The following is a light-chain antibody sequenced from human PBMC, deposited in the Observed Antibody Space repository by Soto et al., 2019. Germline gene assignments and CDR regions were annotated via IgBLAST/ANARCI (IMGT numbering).Light chain of an antibody. V-gene: IGKV1-12*01. CDR3: QQANNFPWT. CDR1: QDIGGW. CDR2: SAS. J-gene: IGKJ1*01. Sequence: DIQMTQSPSSVSASVGDGVTLTCRASQDIGGWLAWYQKKPGKAPSLLIHSASSLQRGVPSRFGGSGSGTDFTLTISSLQPEDSATYFCQQANNFPWTFGQGTKVEI.